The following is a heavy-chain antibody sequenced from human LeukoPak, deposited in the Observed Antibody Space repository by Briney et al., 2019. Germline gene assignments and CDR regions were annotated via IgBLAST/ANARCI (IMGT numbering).Heavy chain of an antibody. D-gene: IGHD5-24*01. CDR1: GGTFSSYA. V-gene: IGHV1-69*04. CDR2: IIPILGIA. Sequence: SVKVSCKASGGTFSSYAISWVRQAPGQGLEWMGRIIPILGIANYAQKFQGRVTITADKSTSTAYMELSSLRSEDTAVYYCVRLRDGYNQNYFDYWGQGTLVTVSS. J-gene: IGHJ4*02. CDR3: VRLRDGYNQNYFDY.